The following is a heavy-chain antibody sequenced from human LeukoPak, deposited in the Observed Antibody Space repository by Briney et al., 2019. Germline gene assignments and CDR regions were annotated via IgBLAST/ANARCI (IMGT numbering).Heavy chain of an antibody. D-gene: IGHD6-19*01. CDR2: ISSSSSYI. V-gene: IGHV3-21*01. J-gene: IGHJ4*02. CDR1: GFTFSSYS. CDR3: ARVGKNGWDFDH. Sequence: GGSLRLSCAASGFTFSSYSMNWVRQAPGKGLEWVSSISSSSSYIYYADSVKGRFTISRDNAKNSLYLQMSILRAEDTALYCARVGKNGWDFDHWGQGTLVTVSS.